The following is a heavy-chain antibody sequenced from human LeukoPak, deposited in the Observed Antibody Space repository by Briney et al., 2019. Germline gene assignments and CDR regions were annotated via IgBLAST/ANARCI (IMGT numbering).Heavy chain of an antibody. Sequence: SESLSLTCTVAGASIRSGSYYWGWIRQPAGKGLEWIVRIHAGGSTNHNTSLKSRVTISADTSKNQFSLKLSSVTAADTAVYYCAREFRKGWDWFDPWGQGTLVTVSS. CDR2: IHAGGST. D-gene: IGHD1-26*01. V-gene: IGHV4-61*02. CDR1: GASIRSGSYY. J-gene: IGHJ5*02. CDR3: AREFRKGWDWFDP.